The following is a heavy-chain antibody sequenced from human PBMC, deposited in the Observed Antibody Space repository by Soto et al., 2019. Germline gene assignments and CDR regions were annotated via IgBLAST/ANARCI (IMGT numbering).Heavy chain of an antibody. Sequence: GGSLRLSCAASGFTFSSYAMSWVRQAPGKGLEWVSAISGSGGSTYYADSVKGRFTISRDNSKNTLYLQMNSLRAEDTAVYYCANSYIDYEYYFDYWGQGTLVTVSS. CDR2: ISGSGGST. J-gene: IGHJ4*02. CDR3: ANSYIDYEYYFDY. D-gene: IGHD5-12*01. V-gene: IGHV3-23*01. CDR1: GFTFSSYA.